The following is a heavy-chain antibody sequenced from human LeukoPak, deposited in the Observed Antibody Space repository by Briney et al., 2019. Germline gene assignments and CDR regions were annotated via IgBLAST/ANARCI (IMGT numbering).Heavy chain of an antibody. D-gene: IGHD6-19*01. CDR2: IYSGGST. CDR1: GFTVSSNY. CDR3: ARDRNAGQAVAQSDAFDI. V-gene: IGHV3-66*01. Sequence: PGGSLRLSCAASGFTVSSNYMSWVRQAPGKGLEWASVIYSGGSTYYADSVKGRFTISRDNSKNTLYLQMNSLRAEDTAVYYCARDRNAGQAVAQSDAFDIWGQGTMVTVSS. J-gene: IGHJ3*02.